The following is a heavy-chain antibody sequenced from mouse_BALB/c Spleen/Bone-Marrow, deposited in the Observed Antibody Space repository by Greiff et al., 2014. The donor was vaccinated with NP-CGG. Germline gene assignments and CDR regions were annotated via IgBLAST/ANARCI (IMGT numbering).Heavy chain of an antibody. CDR3: TREGIYFGYDVPMDY. CDR1: GYKFTDYE. CDR2: IDPETGGT. J-gene: IGHJ4*01. Sequence: VQLQQSGAELVRPGASVTLSCMASGYKFTDYEMHWVKQTPVHGLERIGSIDPETGGTAYNQNFKGKATLTADRSSTTAYMELRSLTSEDSAVYYCTREGIYFGYDVPMDYWGQGTSVTVSS. D-gene: IGHD2-2*01. V-gene: IGHV1-15*01.